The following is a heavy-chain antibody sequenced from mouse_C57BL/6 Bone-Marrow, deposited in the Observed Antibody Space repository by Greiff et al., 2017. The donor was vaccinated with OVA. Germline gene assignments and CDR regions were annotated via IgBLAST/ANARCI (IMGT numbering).Heavy chain of an antibody. D-gene: IGHD2-2*01. CDR3: ASSTMVTTRAWFAY. CDR2: IWGDGST. V-gene: IGHV2-3*01. J-gene: IGHJ3*01. Sequence: VKVVESGPGLVAPSQSLSITCTVSGFSLTSYGVSWVRQPPGKGLEWLGVIWGDGSTNYHSALISRLSISKDNSKSQVFLKLNSLQTDDTATYYCASSTMVTTRAWFAYWGQGTLVTVSA. CDR1: GFSLTSYG.